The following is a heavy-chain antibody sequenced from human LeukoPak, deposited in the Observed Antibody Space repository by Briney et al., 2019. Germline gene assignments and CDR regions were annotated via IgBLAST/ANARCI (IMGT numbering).Heavy chain of an antibody. J-gene: IGHJ3*02. CDR3: ARGLGNLGGAFDI. D-gene: IGHD1-26*01. V-gene: IGHV3-21*01. CDR2: ISSSSSYI. Sequence: GGSLRLSCAASGFTFSSYSMTWVRQAPGKGLEWVSSISSSSSYIYYADSVKGRFTISRDNAKNSLYLQMNSLRAEDTAVYYCARGLGNLGGAFDIWGQGTMVTVSS. CDR1: GFTFSSYS.